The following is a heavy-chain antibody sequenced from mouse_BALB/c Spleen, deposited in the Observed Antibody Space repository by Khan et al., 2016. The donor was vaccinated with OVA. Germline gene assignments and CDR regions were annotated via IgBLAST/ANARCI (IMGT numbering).Heavy chain of an antibody. CDR3: VRDGAYQRNGGWFAY. V-gene: IGHV1-4*01. CDR1: GYTFTSYT. Sequence: QVQLQQSGAELARPGASVKMSCKASGYTFTSYTIHWIKLRPGQGLEWIGFINPSNGYTNYNQKFKDKATLTADKSSTTVYMQLSSLTSDDSAVYNCVRDGAYQRNGGWFAYWGQGTLVTVSA. D-gene: IGHD2-14*01. J-gene: IGHJ3*01. CDR2: INPSNGYT.